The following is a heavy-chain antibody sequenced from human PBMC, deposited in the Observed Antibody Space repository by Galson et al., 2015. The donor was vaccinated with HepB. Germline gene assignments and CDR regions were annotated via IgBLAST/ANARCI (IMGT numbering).Heavy chain of an antibody. V-gene: IGHV1-3*01. CDR3: AREGPPSIGTPSKHPSDF. Sequence: SVKVSCKASGYTFTSYAMHWVRQAPGQRLEWMGWINAGNGNTKYSQKFQGRVTITRDTSASTAYMELSSLRSEDTAVYYCAREGPPSIGTPSKHPSDFWGHGTPVTVSS. J-gene: IGHJ4*03. CDR2: INAGNGNT. D-gene: IGHD2-2*01. CDR1: GYTFTSYA.